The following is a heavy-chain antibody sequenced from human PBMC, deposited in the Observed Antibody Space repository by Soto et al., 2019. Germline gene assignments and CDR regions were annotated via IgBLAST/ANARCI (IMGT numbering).Heavy chain of an antibody. Sequence: GGSLRLSCAASGFTVSSNYMSWVRQAPGKGLEWVSVIYSGGSTYYADSVKGRFTISRDNSKNTLYLQMNSLRAEDTAVYYCARDRMATGMDVWGQGTTFTVS. CDR1: GFTVSSNY. CDR2: IYSGGST. V-gene: IGHV3-66*01. J-gene: IGHJ6*02. CDR3: ARDRMATGMDV.